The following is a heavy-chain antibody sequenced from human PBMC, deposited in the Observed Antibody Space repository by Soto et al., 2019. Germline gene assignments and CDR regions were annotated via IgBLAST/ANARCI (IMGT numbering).Heavy chain of an antibody. V-gene: IGHV1-3*01. J-gene: IGHJ5*02. CDR1: GYTFTSYA. D-gene: IGHD6-19*01. Sequence: ASVKVSCKASGYTFTSYAMHWVRQAPGQRLEWMGWINAGNGNTKYSQKFQSRVTITRDTSASTAYMELSSLRSEDTAVYYCARGGGWYVWFDPWGQGTLVTVSS. CDR3: ARGGGWYVWFDP. CDR2: INAGNGNT.